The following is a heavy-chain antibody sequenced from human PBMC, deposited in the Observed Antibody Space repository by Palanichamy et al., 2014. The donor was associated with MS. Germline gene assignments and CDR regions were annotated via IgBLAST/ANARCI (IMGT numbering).Heavy chain of an antibody. Sequence: EVQLVESGGGLVQPGGSLRLSCAASGFTFSSYWMSWGPPGLQGRGLEWVANIKQDGSEKYYVDSVKGRFTISRDNAKNSLYLQMNSLRAEDTTVYYCARDLGYDSSGYYPNRFDYWGQGTLVTVSS. CDR2: IKQDGSEK. J-gene: IGHJ4*02. CDR3: ARDLGYDSSGYYPNRFDY. D-gene: IGHD3-22*01. CDR1: GFTFSSYW. V-gene: IGHV3-7*03.